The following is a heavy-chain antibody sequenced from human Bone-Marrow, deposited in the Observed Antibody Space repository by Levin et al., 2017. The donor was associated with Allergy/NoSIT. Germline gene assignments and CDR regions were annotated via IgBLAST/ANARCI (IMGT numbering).Heavy chain of an antibody. CDR3: ARGAPVRDYVWGSYRYSPHPFDY. CDR2: INHSGST. D-gene: IGHD3-16*02. J-gene: IGHJ4*02. V-gene: IGHV4-34*01. Sequence: SCAVYGGSFSGYYWSWIRQPPGKGLEWIGEINHSGSTNYNPSLKSRVTISVDTSKNQFSLKLSSVTAADTAVYYCARGAPVRDYVWGSYRYSPHPFDYWGQGTLVTVSS. CDR1: GGSFSGYY.